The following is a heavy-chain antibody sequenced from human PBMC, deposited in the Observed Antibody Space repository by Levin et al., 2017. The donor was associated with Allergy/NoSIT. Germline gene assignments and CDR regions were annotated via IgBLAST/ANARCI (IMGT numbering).Heavy chain of an antibody. CDR3: AKGSRYFDWLTY. CDR1: GFPFSTYG. V-gene: IGHV3-23*01. CDR2: ISGSGGTT. J-gene: IGHJ4*02. D-gene: IGHD3-9*01. Sequence: GESLKISCAASGFPFSTYGMSWVRRAPGKGLEWVSTISGSGGTTYYADSVKGRFTISRDNSKNTLYLQMNSLRAEDTAVYYCAKGSRYFDWLTYWGQGTLVTVSS.